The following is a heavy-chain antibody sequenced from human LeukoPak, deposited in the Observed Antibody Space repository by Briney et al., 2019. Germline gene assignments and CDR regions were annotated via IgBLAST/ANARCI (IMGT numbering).Heavy chain of an antibody. Sequence: GGSLRLSWAASGFTFSSYGMHWVRQAPGKGLEGVAVISYGGSNKYYAASLKGPFTISRDNYKNPLYLQMNSLRAQDTAVYYCAKAGLSIIHYYYGMHVRGKGTTVTVS. V-gene: IGHV3-30*18. CDR2: ISYGGSNK. CDR1: GFTFSSYG. D-gene: IGHD5-12*01. CDR3: AKAGLSIIHYYYGMHV. J-gene: IGHJ6*04.